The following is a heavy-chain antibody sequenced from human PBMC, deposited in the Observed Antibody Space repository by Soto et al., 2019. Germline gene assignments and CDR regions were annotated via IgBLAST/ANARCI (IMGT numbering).Heavy chain of an antibody. V-gene: IGHV3-23*01. J-gene: IGHJ4*02. CDR1: GFTFSSYA. CDR2: INNSGGST. CDR3: AKGVLSVDS. Sequence: EVHLLESGGGLVQPGGSLRLSCAASGFTFSSYAMTWVRQAPGKGLEWGSGINNSGGSTYYADCVKGRFTISRDNSKNTLYLEMNSLRAEDTAVYYCAKGVLSVDSWGQGTLVTVSS.